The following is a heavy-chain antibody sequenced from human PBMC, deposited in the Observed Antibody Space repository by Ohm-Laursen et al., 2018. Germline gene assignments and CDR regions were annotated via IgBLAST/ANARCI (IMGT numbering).Heavy chain of an antibody. V-gene: IGHV3-21*01. D-gene: IGHD5-24*01. CDR1: GFTFSSYS. CDR2: ISSSSSYI. CDR3: ARVGEMATIGEQSLGNWFDP. J-gene: IGHJ5*02. Sequence: SLRPSCAASGFTFSSYSMNWVRQAPGKGLEWVSSISSSSSYIYYADSVKGRFTISRDNAKNSLYLQMNSLRAADTAVYYCARVGEMATIGEQSLGNWFDPWGQGTLVTVSS.